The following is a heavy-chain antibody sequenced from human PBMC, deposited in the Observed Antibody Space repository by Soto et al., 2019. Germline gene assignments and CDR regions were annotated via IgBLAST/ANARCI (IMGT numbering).Heavy chain of an antibody. D-gene: IGHD4-17*01. CDR1: GFTFSSYG. CDR2: IWYDGSNK. CDR3: ARDSRHGGYDYGMDV. J-gene: IGHJ6*02. Sequence: QVQLVESGGGVVQPGRSLRLSCAASGFTFSSYGMHWVRQAPGKGLEWVAVIWYDGSNKYYADSVKGRFTISRDNSKNTLYLQMSSLRAEDTAVYYCARDSRHGGYDYGMDVWGQGTTVTVSS. V-gene: IGHV3-33*01.